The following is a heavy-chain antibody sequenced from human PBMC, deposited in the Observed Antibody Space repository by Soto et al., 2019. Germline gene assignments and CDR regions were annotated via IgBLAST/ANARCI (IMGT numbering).Heavy chain of an antibody. Sequence: SETLSLTCTVSGGSISSGGYYWSWIRQHPGKGLEWIGYIYYSGSTYYNPSLKSRVTISVDTSKNQFSLKLSSVTAADTAVYYCARDNRSAGVCSGGSCSYYYYYGMDVWGQGTTVTVSS. CDR3: ARDNRSAGVCSGGSCSYYYYYGMDV. CDR2: IYYSGST. J-gene: IGHJ6*02. V-gene: IGHV4-31*03. D-gene: IGHD2-15*01. CDR1: GGSISSGGYY.